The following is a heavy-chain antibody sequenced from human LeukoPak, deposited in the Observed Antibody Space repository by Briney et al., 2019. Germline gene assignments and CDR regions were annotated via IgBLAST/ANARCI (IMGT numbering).Heavy chain of an antibody. CDR3: ARGHSSGWYSVAYDYYFMDV. D-gene: IGHD6-19*01. J-gene: IGHJ6*03. CDR2: INHSGST. Sequence: SETLSLTCAVSGGSFSGYYRSWIRQPPGKGLEWIGQINHSGSTNYNPSLKSRVTISVDTSKNQFSLKLSSVTAADTAVYYCARGHSSGWYSVAYDYYFMDVWGEGTTVTVSS. V-gene: IGHV4-34*01. CDR1: GGSFSGYY.